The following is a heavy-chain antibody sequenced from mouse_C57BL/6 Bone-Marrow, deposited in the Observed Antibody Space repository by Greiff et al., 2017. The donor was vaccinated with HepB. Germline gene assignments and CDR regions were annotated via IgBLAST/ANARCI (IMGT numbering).Heavy chain of an antibody. CDR3: ARDALTAVVAHWYFDV. CDR1: GFTFSDYY. V-gene: IGHV5-16*01. D-gene: IGHD1-1*01. CDR2: INYDGSST. J-gene: IGHJ1*03. Sequence: EVKLVESEGGLVQPGSSMKLSCTASGFTFSDYYMAWVRQVPEKGLEWVANINYDGSSTYYLDSLKSRFIISRDNAKNILYLQMSSLKSEDTATYYCARDALTAVVAHWYFDVWGTGTTVTVAS.